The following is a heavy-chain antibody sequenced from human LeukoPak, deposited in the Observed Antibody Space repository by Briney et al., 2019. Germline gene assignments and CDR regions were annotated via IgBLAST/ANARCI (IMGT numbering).Heavy chain of an antibody. CDR3: ARDLTPYGDRGYY. Sequence: PGGSLRLSCAASGFTFSSYEMNWVRQAPGKGLEWVSSISSSSSYIYYSDSVKGRFTISRDNPKNSLYLQMNSLRAEDTAVYYCARDLTPYGDRGYYWGQGTLVTVSS. CDR1: GFTFSSYE. V-gene: IGHV3-21*01. CDR2: ISSSSSYI. D-gene: IGHD4-17*01. J-gene: IGHJ4*02.